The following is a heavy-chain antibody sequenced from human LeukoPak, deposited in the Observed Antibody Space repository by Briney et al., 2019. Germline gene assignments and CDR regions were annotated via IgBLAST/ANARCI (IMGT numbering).Heavy chain of an antibody. V-gene: IGHV3-64*01. J-gene: IGHJ4*02. CDR3: ARANPYYFDY. CDR2: ISSNGGST. Sequence: PGGSLRLSCAASGFTFSSYAMHWVRQAPGKGLEYVSAISSNGGSTYYANSVKGRFTISRDNSKNTLYLQMGSLGAEDMAVYYCARANPYYFDYWGQGTLVTVSS. CDR1: GFTFSSYA.